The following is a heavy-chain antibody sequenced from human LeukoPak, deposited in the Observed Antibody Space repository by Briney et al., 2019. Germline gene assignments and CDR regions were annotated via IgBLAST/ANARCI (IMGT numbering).Heavy chain of an antibody. J-gene: IGHJ3*02. V-gene: IGHV1-18*04. CDR2: ISAYNGNT. CDR3: ARDYDILTGYIAFDI. Sequence: ASVKVSCKASGYTFTSHGISWVRQAPGQGLEWMGWISAYNGNTNYAQKLQGRVTMTTDTSTSTAYMELRSLRSDDTAVYYCARDYDILTGYIAFDIWGQGTMVTVSS. CDR1: GYTFTSHG. D-gene: IGHD3-9*01.